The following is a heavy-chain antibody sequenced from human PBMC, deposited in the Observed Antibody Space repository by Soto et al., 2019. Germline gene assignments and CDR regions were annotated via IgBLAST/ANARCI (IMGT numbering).Heavy chain of an antibody. CDR3: AKDRENYDYIWGSYRYTLFGDY. CDR1: GFTFSSYA. D-gene: IGHD3-16*02. CDR2: IRGSGGST. Sequence: EVQLLESGGGLVQPGGSLRLSCAASGFTFSSYAMSWVRQAPGKGLEWVSAIRGSGGSTYYADSVKGRFTISRDNSKNTLYLQMNSLRAEDTAVYYCAKDRENYDYIWGSYRYTLFGDYWGQGTLVTVSS. J-gene: IGHJ4*02. V-gene: IGHV3-23*01.